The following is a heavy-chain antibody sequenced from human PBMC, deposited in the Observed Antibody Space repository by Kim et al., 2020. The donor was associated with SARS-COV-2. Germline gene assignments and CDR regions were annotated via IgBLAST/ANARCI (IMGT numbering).Heavy chain of an antibody. D-gene: IGHD5-18*01. Sequence: ASVKVSCKASGYTLSRYSMNWMRQAPGQGLEWMGWIHTTTGNPTYAQGFTGRFVFSLDTSVSTVYLQVSSLKAEDTAVYYCARAARLVEGGGDSLDHWGQGTLVTVSS. J-gene: IGHJ4*02. CDR3: ARAARLVEGGGDSLDH. CDR2: IHTTTGNP. CDR1: GYTLSRYS. V-gene: IGHV7-4-1*02.